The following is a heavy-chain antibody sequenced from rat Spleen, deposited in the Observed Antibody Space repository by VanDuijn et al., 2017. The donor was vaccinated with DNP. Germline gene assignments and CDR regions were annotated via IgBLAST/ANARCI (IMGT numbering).Heavy chain of an antibody. V-gene: IGHV1-43*01. J-gene: IGHJ2*01. CDR3: ARWEVYYGFFLY. Sequence: GWIKQTTGQGLEYIGYIYTGSGGTNYNEKFKGKATLTVDKSSSTAFMQLSSLTPDDSAVYYCARWEVYYGFFLYWGQGVMVTVSS. CDR2: IYTGSGGT. D-gene: IGHD1-6*01.